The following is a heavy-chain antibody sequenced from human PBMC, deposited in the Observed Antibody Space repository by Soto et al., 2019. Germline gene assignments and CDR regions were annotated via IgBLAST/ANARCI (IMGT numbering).Heavy chain of an antibody. V-gene: IGHV3-23*01. J-gene: IGHJ4*02. Sequence: EVQLLESGGGLVQPGGSLRLSCSASGFTFSVYAMGWVRQAPGKGLEWVSTISTSGGTTYYADSVKGRFTISRDNSKNALFRQMNSLRAEATAVYYCAKLSYGAPPDYWGQGTLVTVSS. CDR3: AKLSYGAPPDY. CDR1: GFTFSVYA. D-gene: IGHD4-17*01. CDR2: ISTSGGTT.